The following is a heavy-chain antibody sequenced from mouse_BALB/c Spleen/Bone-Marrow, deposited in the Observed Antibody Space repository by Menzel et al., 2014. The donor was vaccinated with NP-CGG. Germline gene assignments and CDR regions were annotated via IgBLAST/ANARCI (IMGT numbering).Heavy chain of an antibody. CDR3: ARQLDSSGYVLDY. J-gene: IGHJ2*01. CDR2: TSDGGGRA. V-gene: IGHV5-12-2*01. CDR1: GFTFSSYT. Sequence: EVQVVESGGGLVQPGGSLKLSCAASGFTFSSYTMSWIRQTPGKRLEWVAYTSDGGGRAYYPDTVKGRFTISRDNAKNTLYLQMSSLKSEDTAMYYCARQLDSSGYVLDYWGQGTTLTVSS. D-gene: IGHD3-2*01.